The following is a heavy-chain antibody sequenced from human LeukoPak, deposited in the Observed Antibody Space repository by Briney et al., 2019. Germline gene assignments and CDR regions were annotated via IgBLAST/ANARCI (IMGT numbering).Heavy chain of an antibody. V-gene: IGHV3-30*03. CDR2: ISYDGNNK. J-gene: IGHJ6*03. CDR1: GFTFSSYG. D-gene: IGHD6-25*01. CDR3: AGSGYYYYMDV. Sequence: GRSLRLSCAASGFTFSSYGMHWVRQAPGKGLEWVAVISYDGNNKYYADSVQGRFTISRDNSKNTLYLQMSSLRAEDTAVYYCAGSGYYYYMDVWGKGTTVTVSS.